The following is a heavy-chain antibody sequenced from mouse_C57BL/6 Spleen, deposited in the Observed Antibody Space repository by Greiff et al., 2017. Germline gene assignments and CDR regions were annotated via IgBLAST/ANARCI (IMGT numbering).Heavy chain of an antibody. Sequence: VQLQQSGPELVKPGASVKISCKASGYTFTDYYMNWVKQSHGKSLEWIGDINPNNGGTSYNQKFKGKATLTVDKSSSTAYMELRSLTSEDSAVYYCARTGYDYDDWDCDVGGRGTTVTVSS. D-gene: IGHD2-4*01. CDR3: ARTGYDYDDWDCDV. CDR2: INPNNGGT. J-gene: IGHJ1*03. CDR1: GYTFTDYY. V-gene: IGHV1-26*01.